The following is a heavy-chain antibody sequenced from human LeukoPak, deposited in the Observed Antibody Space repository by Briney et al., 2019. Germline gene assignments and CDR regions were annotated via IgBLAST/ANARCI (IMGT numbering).Heavy chain of an antibody. Sequence: GGTLRLSCAVSGFTFNNYGMNWVRQAPGKGLEWVSSISSSSSYIYYADSVKGRSTISRDNAKNSLYLQMNSLRAEDTAVYYCARGGGYSYGLGELGYFDYWGQGTLVTVSS. CDR2: ISSSSSYI. V-gene: IGHV3-21*01. J-gene: IGHJ4*02. CDR1: GFTFNNYG. D-gene: IGHD5-18*01. CDR3: ARGGGYSYGLGELGYFDY.